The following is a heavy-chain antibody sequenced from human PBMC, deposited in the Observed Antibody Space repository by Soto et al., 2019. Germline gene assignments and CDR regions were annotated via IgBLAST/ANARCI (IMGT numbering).Heavy chain of an antibody. V-gene: IGHV4-34*01. CDR3: ARHRFCTSVNCRDWYFDP. Sequence: QVQLQQWGAGLLKPSETLSLTCAVYGGSFSGYYWSYIRQPPGKGLEWIGEINHSGTINYNPSLKSRISMSIDTSKNQFSLKLTSVSAADTAVYYCARHRFCTSVNCRDWYFDPWGRGTLVTISS. CDR2: INHSGTI. CDR1: GGSFSGYY. J-gene: IGHJ2*01. D-gene: IGHD2-8*02.